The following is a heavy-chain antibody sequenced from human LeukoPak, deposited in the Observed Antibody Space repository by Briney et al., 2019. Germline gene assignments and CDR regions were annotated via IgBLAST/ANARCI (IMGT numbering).Heavy chain of an antibody. J-gene: IGHJ6*02. CDR1: GFTFDDYT. Sequence: PGGSLRLSCAASGFTFDDYTMHWVRQAPGKGLEWVSLISWDGGSTYYADSVKGRFTISRDNSKNSLYLQMNSLRTEDTALYYCAKDRHGDGYYSPQHYYYYYGMDVWGQGTRSPSP. CDR3: AKDRHGDGYYSPQHYYYYYGMDV. V-gene: IGHV3-43*01. D-gene: IGHD3-3*01. CDR2: ISWDGGST.